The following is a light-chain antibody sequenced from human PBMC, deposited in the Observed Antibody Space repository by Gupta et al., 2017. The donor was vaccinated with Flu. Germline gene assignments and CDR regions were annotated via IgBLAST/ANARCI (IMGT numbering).Light chain of an antibody. CDR3: QQYGSPPYT. J-gene: IGKJ2*01. CDR1: QSVPSSY. Sequence: EIVLRQSPGTLSLSPGERATLSCRASQSVPSSYFAWYQQKPGQAPRLLIFHASTRATGIPDKFRGSGSDTESTLTISRLEPDDYAVYYCQQYGSPPYTFGQGTKLEI. V-gene: IGKV3-20*01. CDR2: HAS.